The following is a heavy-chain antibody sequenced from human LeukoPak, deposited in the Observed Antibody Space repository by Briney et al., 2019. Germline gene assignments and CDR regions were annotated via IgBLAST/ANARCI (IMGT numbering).Heavy chain of an antibody. D-gene: IGHD3-10*01. CDR1: GYTFTSYY. CDR3: ARDSRMVRGVMNAFDY. J-gene: IGHJ4*02. CDR2: IIPIFGTA. Sequence: SVKVSCKASGYTFTSYYMHWVRQAPGQGLEWMGRIIPIFGTANYAQKFQGRVTITTDESTSTAYMELSSLRSEDTAVYYCARDSRMVRGVMNAFDYWGQGTLVTVSS. V-gene: IGHV1-69*05.